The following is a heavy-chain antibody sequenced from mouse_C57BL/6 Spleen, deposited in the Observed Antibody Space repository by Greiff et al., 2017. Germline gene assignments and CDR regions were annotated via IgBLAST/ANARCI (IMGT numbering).Heavy chain of an antibody. CDR1: GYTFTSYW. D-gene: IGHD2-2*01. CDR2: IDPSDSYT. CDR3: ARKEDGYDDGGFAY. V-gene: IGHV1-69*01. J-gene: IGHJ3*01. Sequence: QVQLQQPGAELVMPGASVKLSCKASGYTFTSYWMHWVKQRPGQGLEWIGEIDPSDSYTNYTQKFKGKSTLTVDKSSSTAYMQLSSLTSEDSAVYYCARKEDGYDDGGFAYWGQGTLVTVSA.